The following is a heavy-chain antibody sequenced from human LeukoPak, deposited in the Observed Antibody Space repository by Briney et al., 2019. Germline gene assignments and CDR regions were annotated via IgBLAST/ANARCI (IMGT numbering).Heavy chain of an antibody. D-gene: IGHD3-9*01. Sequence: PGGSLRLSCLASGFTFSNYAMSWVRQAPGKRLEWVSGITISGRTAYYADSVKGRFTISRDNFKNTLYLQMNSLKTEDTAVYYCSRLGHDTLTGPIDDWGQGTLVTVSS. CDR2: ITISGRTA. CDR1: GFTFSNYA. J-gene: IGHJ4*02. CDR3: SRLGHDTLTGPIDD. V-gene: IGHV3-23*01.